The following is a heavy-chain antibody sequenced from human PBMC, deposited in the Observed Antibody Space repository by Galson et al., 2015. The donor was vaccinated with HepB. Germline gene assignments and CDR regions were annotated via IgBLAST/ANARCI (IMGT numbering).Heavy chain of an antibody. CDR1: GFTFSTFW. D-gene: IGHD5-12*01. V-gene: IGHV3-7*03. CDR2: IKQDGSEK. CDR3: ARLTPSGYDFYFDY. Sequence: SLRLSCAASGFTFSTFWMTWVRQAPGKGLEWVANIKQDGSEKYYVDSVKGRFTISRDNAKNSLYLQMDSLRAEDTAVYYCARLTPSGYDFYFDYWGQGTLVTVSS. J-gene: IGHJ4*02.